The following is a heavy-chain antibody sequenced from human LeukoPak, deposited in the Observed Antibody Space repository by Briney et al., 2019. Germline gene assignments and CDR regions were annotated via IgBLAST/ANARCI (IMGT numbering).Heavy chain of an antibody. CDR3: ARVSWRAREIVVVPAARDFDY. J-gene: IGHJ4*02. V-gene: IGHV3-48*04. CDR2: ISSSSSTI. CDR1: GFTFSSYS. Sequence: GGSLRLSCAASGFTFSSYSMNWVRQAPGKGLEWVSYISSSSSTIYYADSVKGRLTISRDNAKNSLYLQMNSLRAEDTAVYYCARVSWRAREIVVVPAARDFDYWGQGTLVTVSS. D-gene: IGHD2-2*01.